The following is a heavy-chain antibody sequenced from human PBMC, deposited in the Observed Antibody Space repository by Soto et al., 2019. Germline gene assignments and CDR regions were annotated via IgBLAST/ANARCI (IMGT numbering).Heavy chain of an antibody. D-gene: IGHD1-26*01. CDR1: GYHSPSYY. J-gene: IGHJ6*02. CDR3: ARESLTRRVGGRPYYYYGMDV. V-gene: IGHV1-46*01. Sequence: ASVKVSCKASGYHSPSYYMRWVRQAPRQGREWMGIIIPSGGSTSYAQKFQGRVTMTRDTSTSTVYMELSILRSEHTAVYYCARESLTRRVGGRPYYYYGMDVWGQGTTVTVSS. CDR2: IIPSGGST.